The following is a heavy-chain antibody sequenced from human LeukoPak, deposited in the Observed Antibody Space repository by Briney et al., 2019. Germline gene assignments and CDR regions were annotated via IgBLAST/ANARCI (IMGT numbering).Heavy chain of an antibody. CDR1: GYTFTSYG. Sequence: ASVKVSCKASGYTFTSYGISWVRQAPGQGLEWMGWISAYNGNTNYAQKLQGRVTMTRNTSISTAYMELSSLRSEDTAVYYCASASSWYYYYGMDVWGQGTTVTVSS. J-gene: IGHJ6*02. V-gene: IGHV1-18*01. CDR2: ISAYNGNT. D-gene: IGHD6-13*01. CDR3: ASASSWYYYYGMDV.